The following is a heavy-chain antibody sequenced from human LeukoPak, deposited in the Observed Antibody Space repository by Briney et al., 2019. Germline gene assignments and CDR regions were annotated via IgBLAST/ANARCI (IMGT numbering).Heavy chain of an antibody. CDR1: GFTVSNNY. Sequence: SGGSLRLSCAASGFTVSNNYMSWVRQAPGKGLEWLSVIYSGGSTYYADSVKGRFTISRDNSKNTLSLQMYSLRAEDTAIYYCARVVAYSSGWFGYWGQGTLVTVSS. CDR2: IYSGGST. CDR3: ARVVAYSSGWFGY. V-gene: IGHV3-53*01. D-gene: IGHD6-19*01. J-gene: IGHJ5*01.